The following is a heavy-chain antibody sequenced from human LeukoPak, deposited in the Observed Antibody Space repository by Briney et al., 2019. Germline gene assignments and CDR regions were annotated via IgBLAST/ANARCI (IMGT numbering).Heavy chain of an antibody. V-gene: IGHV1-69*13. D-gene: IGHD4-17*01. CDR1: GGTFSSYA. CDR2: IIPIFGTA. Sequence: ASVKVSCKASGGTFSSYAISWVRQAPGQGLEWMGGIIPIFGTANYAQKFQGRVTITADESTSTAYMELSSLRSEDTAVYYCARGRQDYGDDDAFDIXXXGTMVTVSS. J-gene: IGHJ3*02. CDR3: ARGRQDYGDDDAFDI.